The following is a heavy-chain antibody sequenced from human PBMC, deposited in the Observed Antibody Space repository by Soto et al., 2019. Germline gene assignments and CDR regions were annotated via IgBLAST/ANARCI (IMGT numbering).Heavy chain of an antibody. CDR1: GFTFGDYA. CDR2: ITSKNYGGTT. D-gene: IGHD2-15*01. J-gene: IGHJ4*02. Sequence: EVQLVDSGGGLVQPGRSLRLSCTASGFTFGDYAMIWVRQAPGKGLEWVGYITSKNYGGTTEYVASVKGRFAISRDDSKSIVYLQMNSLKTEDTAIYYCTRLPPARRGYCSGGSCYPFDYWGQGTLVTVSS. V-gene: IGHV3-49*04. CDR3: TRLPPARRGYCSGGSCYPFDY.